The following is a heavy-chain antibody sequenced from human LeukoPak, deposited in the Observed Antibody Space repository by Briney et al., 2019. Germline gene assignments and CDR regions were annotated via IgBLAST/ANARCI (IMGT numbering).Heavy chain of an antibody. CDR1: GFTFCSYA. D-gene: IGHD5-24*01. V-gene: IGHV3-23*01. J-gene: IGHJ4*02. Sequence: GGSLRLSCAASGFTFCSYAMTWVRQAPGKGLAWVSALSRSGGKTYYADSVKCQFTVSRDNSEITLYLLLNSLSAEDTAVYYCARDADPRTDSYNGNYFDYWGQGTLVTVSS. CDR2: LSRSGGKT. CDR3: ARDADPRTDSYNGNYFDY.